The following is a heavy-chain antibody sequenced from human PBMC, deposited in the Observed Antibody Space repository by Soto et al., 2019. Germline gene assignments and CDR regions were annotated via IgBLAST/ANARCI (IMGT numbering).Heavy chain of an antibody. CDR2: IYYSGRT. CDR3: ARQRTTVVTQAYFDH. J-gene: IGHJ4*02. V-gene: IGHV4-39*01. Sequence: SETLSLTCIVSGESISSSSYYWGGIRQPPGKGLEWIGSIYYSGRTYYNPSFKSRVTISIDTSKNQFSLKLSSVTATDTAVYYCARQRTTVVTQAYFDHWGQGTLVTVSS. D-gene: IGHD2-21*02. CDR1: GESISSSSYY.